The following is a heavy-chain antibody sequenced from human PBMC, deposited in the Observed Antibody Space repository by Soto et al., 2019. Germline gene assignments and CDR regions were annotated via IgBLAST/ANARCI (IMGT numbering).Heavy chain of an antibody. D-gene: IGHD5-12*01. J-gene: IGHJ4*02. Sequence: LRLSFAASGFTFSSYEMNWVRHAPGKGLEWVSYISSSGNTIYYSDSVKGRFNISRDNAKNSLYLQMNSLRAEDTAIYYCARARSGFDSFDYWGKGNLVTVSS. CDR3: ARARSGFDSFDY. CDR2: ISSSGNTI. V-gene: IGHV3-48*03. CDR1: GFTFSSYE.